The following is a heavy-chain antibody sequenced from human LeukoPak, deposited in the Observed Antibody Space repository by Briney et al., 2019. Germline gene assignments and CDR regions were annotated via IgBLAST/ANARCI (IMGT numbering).Heavy chain of an antibody. CDR3: ARDLVPNFGPFDY. J-gene: IGHJ4*02. D-gene: IGHD3-16*01. Sequence: GGSLRLSCAASGFTFSSYSMTWVRQAPGKGLEWVSSIRSSSSYIYYADSVKGRFTISRDNAKNSLYLQMNSLRAEDTAVYYCARDLVPNFGPFDYWGQGTLVTVSS. V-gene: IGHV3-21*01. CDR2: IRSSSSYI. CDR1: GFTFSSYS.